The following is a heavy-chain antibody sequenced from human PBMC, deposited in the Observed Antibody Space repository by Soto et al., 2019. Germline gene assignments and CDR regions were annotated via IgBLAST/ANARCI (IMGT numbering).Heavy chain of an antibody. V-gene: IGHV3-7*04. CDR1: GFTFSNYW. CDR3: ARGDYYDISGPFSDAFDI. Sequence: GGSLRLSCAASGFTFSNYWMSWVRQAPGKGLEWVANIKQDGSEKWYVDSVKGRFAISRDNAKKSLYLQMNSLRAEDTAVYFCARGDYYDISGPFSDAFDIWGQGTLVTVSS. J-gene: IGHJ3*02. D-gene: IGHD3-22*01. CDR2: IKQDGSEK.